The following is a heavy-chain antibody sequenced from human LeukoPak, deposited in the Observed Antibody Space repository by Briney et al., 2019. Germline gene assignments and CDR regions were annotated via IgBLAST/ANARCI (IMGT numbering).Heavy chain of an antibody. D-gene: IGHD3-10*01. Sequence: GGSLRLSCAASGFTFSSYGMHWVRQAPGKGLEWVAVIWYDGSNKYYADSVKGRFTISRDNSKNTLYLQMNSLRAEDTAVYYCEREHLRPGESPVDYWGQGTLVTVSS. CDR3: EREHLRPGESPVDY. J-gene: IGHJ4*02. CDR1: GFTFSSYG. CDR2: IWYDGSNK. V-gene: IGHV3-33*01.